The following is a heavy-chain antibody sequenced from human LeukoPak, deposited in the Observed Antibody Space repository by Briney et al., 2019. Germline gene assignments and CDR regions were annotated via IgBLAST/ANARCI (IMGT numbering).Heavy chain of an antibody. D-gene: IGHD4-11*01. CDR3: ARDSHTTKNDFDI. CDR2: MNPNSGNT. CDR1: GYTFTSYD. J-gene: IGHJ3*02. V-gene: IGHV1-8*03. Sequence: ASVKVSCKASGYTFTSYDINWVRQATGQGLEWMGWMNPNSGNTGYAQKFQGRVTITRNTSISTAYMELSSLRSEDTAVYYCARDSHTTKNDFDIWGQGTMVIVSS.